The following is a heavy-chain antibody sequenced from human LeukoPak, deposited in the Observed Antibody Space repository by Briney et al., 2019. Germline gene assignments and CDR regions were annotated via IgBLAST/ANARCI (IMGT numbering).Heavy chain of an antibody. CDR3: ARARRREGVVVTDYGMDV. D-gene: IGHD2-15*01. Sequence: PSETLSLTCTVSGGSISSYFWNWIRQAPGKGLEWIGYIYHTGITNYNPSLKSRVTISVDTPKNQFSLKLSSVTAADTAVYYCARARRREGVVVTDYGMDVWGQGTTVTVSS. CDR1: GGSISSYF. J-gene: IGHJ6*02. V-gene: IGHV4-59*12. CDR2: IYHTGIT.